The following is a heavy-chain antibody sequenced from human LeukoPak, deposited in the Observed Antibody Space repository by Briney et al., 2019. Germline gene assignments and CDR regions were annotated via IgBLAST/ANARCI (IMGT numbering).Heavy chain of an antibody. V-gene: IGHV3-7*01. CDR3: ARDPKWLDY. J-gene: IGHJ4*02. CDR2: TNEEGSEK. Sequence: GGSLRLSCAASGFTISTYWMSWVRLAPGKGLEWVANTNEEGSEKYYVDSVKGRFTISKDNAKNSLYLQMNSLRAEDTAVYYCARDPKWLDYWGQGTLVTVSS. D-gene: IGHD5-12*01. CDR1: GFTISTYW.